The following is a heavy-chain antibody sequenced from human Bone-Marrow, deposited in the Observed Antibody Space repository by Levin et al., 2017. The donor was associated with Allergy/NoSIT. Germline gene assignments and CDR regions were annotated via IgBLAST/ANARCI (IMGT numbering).Heavy chain of an antibody. CDR1: GFTVSSNY. J-gene: IGHJ6*03. V-gene: IGHV3-53*01. Sequence: SGGSLRLSCAASGFTVSSNYMSWVRQAPGKGLEWVSVIYSGGSTYYADSVKGRFTISRDNSKNTLYLQMNSLRAEDTAVYYCARGAGGYGGYMDVWGKGTTVTVSS. CDR2: IYSGGST. CDR3: ARGAGGYGGYMDV. D-gene: IGHD5-12*01.